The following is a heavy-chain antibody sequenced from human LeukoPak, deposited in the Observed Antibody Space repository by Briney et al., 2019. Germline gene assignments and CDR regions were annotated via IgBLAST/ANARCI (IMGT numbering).Heavy chain of an antibody. CDR2: ISSSASTI. Sequence: GGSLRLSCAASGFTFSSYEMSWVRQAPGKGLEWVSYISSSASTIYYADSVKGRFTISRDNAKNSLYLQMNSLRAEDTAVYYCARDKFHYYGMDVWGQGTTVTVSS. J-gene: IGHJ6*02. V-gene: IGHV3-48*03. CDR3: ARDKFHYYGMDV. CDR1: GFTFSSYE.